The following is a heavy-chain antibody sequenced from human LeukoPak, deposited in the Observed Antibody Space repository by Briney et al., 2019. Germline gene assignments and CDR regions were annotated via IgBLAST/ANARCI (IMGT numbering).Heavy chain of an antibody. CDR1: GGSISSSSYY. CDR3: ARDRSLWYFDL. CDR2: IYYSGST. Sequence: SETLSLTCTVSGGSISSSSYYWGWIRQPPGKGLEWIGSIYYSGSTYYNPSLKSRVTISVDTSKNQFSLKLSSVTAADTAVYYCARDRSLWYFDLWGRGTLVTVSS. J-gene: IGHJ2*01. V-gene: IGHV4-39*07.